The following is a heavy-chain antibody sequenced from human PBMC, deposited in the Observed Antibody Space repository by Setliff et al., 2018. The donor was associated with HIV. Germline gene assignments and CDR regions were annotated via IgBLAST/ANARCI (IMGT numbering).Heavy chain of an antibody. D-gene: IGHD2-2*01. Sequence: SETLSLTCDVSGDSISSDSYYWSWLRQPAGKRLEWIGRIYTSGSTNYNPSLKSRVTISVDTSKNQVSLRLSSVTAADTGVYYCARHRDPPGTSWIFYYYYMDLWGGGTTVTVSS. V-gene: IGHV4-61*02. CDR3: ARHRDPPGTSWIFYYYYMDL. J-gene: IGHJ6*03. CDR2: IYTSGST. CDR1: GDSISSDSYY.